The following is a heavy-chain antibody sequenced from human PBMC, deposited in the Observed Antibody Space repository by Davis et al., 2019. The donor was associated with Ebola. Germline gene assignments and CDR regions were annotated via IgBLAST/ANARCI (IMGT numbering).Heavy chain of an antibody. V-gene: IGHV3-33*01. CDR1: GFTFSSYG. Sequence: GGSLRLSCAASGFTFSSYGMHWVRQAPGKGLEWVAVIWYDGSNKYYADSVKGRFNISRDNAKNSLYLQMNSLRAEDTALYHCARLGYCSGGSCFYLDYWGQGTLVTVSS. CDR3: ARLGYCSGGSCFYLDY. CDR2: IWYDGSNK. D-gene: IGHD2-15*01. J-gene: IGHJ4*02.